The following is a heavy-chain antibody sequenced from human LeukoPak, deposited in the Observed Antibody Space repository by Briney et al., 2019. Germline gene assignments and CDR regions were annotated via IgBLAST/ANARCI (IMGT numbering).Heavy chain of an antibody. CDR2: ISGSGGST. CDR1: GFTFSSYA. J-gene: IGHJ5*02. Sequence: GGSLRLSCAASGFTFSSYAMSWVRQAPEKGLEWVSAISGSGGSTYYADSVKGRFTISRDNSKNTLYLQMNSLRAENTAVYYCAKEGGRDSSSWLETQNWFDPWGQGTLVTVSS. CDR3: AKEGGRDSSSWLETQNWFDP. D-gene: IGHD6-13*01. V-gene: IGHV3-23*01.